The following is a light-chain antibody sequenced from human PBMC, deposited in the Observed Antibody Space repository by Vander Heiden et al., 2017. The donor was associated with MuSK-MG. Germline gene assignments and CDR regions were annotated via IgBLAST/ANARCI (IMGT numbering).Light chain of an antibody. CDR3: MQALQTPRT. Sequence: DMVMPHPPPSLPVTPGEPASISCRSSQSLLHSNGYNYLDWYLQKPGQSPQLLIYFGSNRASGVPERFSGSGSGTDFTLKISRVEAEDVGVYYCMQALQTPRTFGQGTKVEIK. CDR2: FGS. CDR1: QSLLHSNGYNY. J-gene: IGKJ1*01. V-gene: IGKV2-28*01.